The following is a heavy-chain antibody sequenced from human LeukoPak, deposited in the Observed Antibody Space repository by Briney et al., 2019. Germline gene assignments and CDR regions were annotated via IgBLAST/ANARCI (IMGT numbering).Heavy chain of an antibody. V-gene: IGHV4-59*01. Sequence: SETLSLTCTVSGGSISSYYWSWIRQPPGKGLEWIGYIYYSGSTNYNPSLKSRVTISVDKSKNQFSLKLSSVTAADTAVYYCATFPTIFGVVSPETFDYWGQGTLVTVSS. CDR3: ATFPTIFGVVSPETFDY. CDR1: GGSISSYY. J-gene: IGHJ4*02. D-gene: IGHD3-3*01. CDR2: IYYSGST.